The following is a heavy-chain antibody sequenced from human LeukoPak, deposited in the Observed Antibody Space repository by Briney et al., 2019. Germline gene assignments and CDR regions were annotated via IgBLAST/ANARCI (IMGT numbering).Heavy chain of an antibody. CDR3: ARLYASGNYWVDF. V-gene: IGHV4-59*01. CDR2: IYYSGST. D-gene: IGHD3-10*01. J-gene: IGHJ4*02. Sequence: SETLSLTCTVSGDSISRYYWSWIRQTPGKGLEWIGNIYYSGSTNYNPSLKSRVTISVDTSKNQFSLKLSSVTAADTAVYYCARLYASGNYWVDFWGQGTLVIVSS. CDR1: GDSISRYY.